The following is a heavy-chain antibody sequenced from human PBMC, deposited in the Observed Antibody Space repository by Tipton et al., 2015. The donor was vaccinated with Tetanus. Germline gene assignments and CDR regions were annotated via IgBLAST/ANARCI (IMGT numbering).Heavy chain of an antibody. CDR1: GYTFTTYG. J-gene: IGHJ6*02. CDR3: ARELSQYCTSTSCPHGMDV. V-gene: IGHV1-46*01. D-gene: IGHD2-2*01. CDR2: INPSRGGT. Sequence: QLVQSGAEVKKPGASVKVSCKASGYTFTTYGISWVRQAPGQGLEWMGMINPSRGGTMYAQQFQGRVTMTRDTSTSTTYLDLSSLRSEDTAVYYCARELSQYCTSTSCPHGMDVWGQGTAVTVSS.